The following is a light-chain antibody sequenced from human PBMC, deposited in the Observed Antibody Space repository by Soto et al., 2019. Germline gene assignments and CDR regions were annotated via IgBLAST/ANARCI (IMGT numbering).Light chain of an antibody. J-gene: IGKJ4*02. CDR2: DSS. Sequence: EVLLTQYPATLSVSPGDRVTFSCRASLCDAIAVTWYQQKPGQAPSLLIYDSSTRAGGIPARFSGSGSATEFTLTISSLQSEDFAVYASHQYTDSPLTFGGGTNLDLK. CDR3: HQYTDSPLT. V-gene: IGKV3-15*01. CDR1: LCDAIA.